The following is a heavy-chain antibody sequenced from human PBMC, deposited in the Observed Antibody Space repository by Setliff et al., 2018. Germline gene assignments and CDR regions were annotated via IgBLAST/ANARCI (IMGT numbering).Heavy chain of an antibody. D-gene: IGHD3-10*01. CDR3: ARDRGGTNPWFDF. Sequence: GGSLRLSCAASGFTFSTYRMHWVRQAPGKGLEWVAVIWGDGGTKYHADSVKGRFTISRDNAKNTVYLQLNRLRADDTATYYCARDRGGTNPWFDFWGQGTQVTVSS. V-gene: IGHV3-33*08. CDR1: GFTFSTYR. J-gene: IGHJ5*01. CDR2: IWGDGGTK.